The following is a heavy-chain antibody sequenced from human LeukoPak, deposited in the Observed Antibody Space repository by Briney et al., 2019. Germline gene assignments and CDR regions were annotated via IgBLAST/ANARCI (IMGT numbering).Heavy chain of an antibody. CDR1: GFTFSSYW. Sequence: GSLRLPCAASGFTFSSYWMSWVRQAPGKGLEWVANIKPDGREKYYLDSVKGRFTISRDNVKKSLYLQMNSLRAEDTAVYYCARGDFNDNGDYVDAFDIWGHGTMVTVSS. CDR2: IKPDGREK. CDR3: ARGDFNDNGDYVDAFDI. J-gene: IGHJ3*02. D-gene: IGHD4-17*01. V-gene: IGHV3-7*01.